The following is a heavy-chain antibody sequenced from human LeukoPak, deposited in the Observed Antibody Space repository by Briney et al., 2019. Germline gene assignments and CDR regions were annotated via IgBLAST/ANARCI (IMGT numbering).Heavy chain of an antibody. CDR3: ARPPWLWGRGNYYYMDV. D-gene: IGHD2-8*02. V-gene: IGHV3-74*01. CDR2: INSDGSST. Sequence: GGSLRLSCAASGFTFSSYWMHWVRQAPGKGLVWVSRINSDGSSTSYADSVKGRFTISRDNSKNTLYLQMNSLRAEDTAVYYCARPPWLWGRGNYYYMDVWGKGTTVTVSS. J-gene: IGHJ6*03. CDR1: GFTFSSYW.